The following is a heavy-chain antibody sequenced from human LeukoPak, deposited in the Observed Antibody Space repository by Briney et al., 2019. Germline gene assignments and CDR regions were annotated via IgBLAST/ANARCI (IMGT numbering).Heavy chain of an antibody. CDR1: GFTFSSDA. V-gene: IGHV3-23*01. Sequence: GGSLRLSCAASGFTFSSDAMSWVRQAPGKGLEWVSAISGSGGSTYSADSVKGRFAISRDNSKNTLYLQMNSLRAEDTAVYYCAKNYDVVVPAAPWGKGTLVTVSS. D-gene: IGHD2-2*01. J-gene: IGHJ5*02. CDR2: ISGSGGST. CDR3: AKNYDVVVPAAP.